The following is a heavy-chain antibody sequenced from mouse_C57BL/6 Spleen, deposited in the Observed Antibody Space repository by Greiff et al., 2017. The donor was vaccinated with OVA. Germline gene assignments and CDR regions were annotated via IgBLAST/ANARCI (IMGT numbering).Heavy chain of an antibody. CDR2: ISDGGSYT. CDR1: GFTFSSYA. Sequence: EVQLVESGGGLVKPGGSLKLSCAASGFTFSSYAMSWVRQTPEKRLEWVATISDGGSYTYYPDNVKGRFTISRDNARNTLYLQMSSLKSEDTAMYYCTRDRAGTGYAMDYWGQGTSVTVSS. J-gene: IGHJ4*01. CDR3: TRDRAGTGYAMDY. V-gene: IGHV5-4*01. D-gene: IGHD3-1*01.